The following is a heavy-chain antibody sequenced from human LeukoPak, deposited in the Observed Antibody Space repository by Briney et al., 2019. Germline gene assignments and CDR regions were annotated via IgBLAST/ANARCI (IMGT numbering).Heavy chain of an antibody. V-gene: IGHV4-34*01. CDR3: ARGYCSGGSCYPLKSIYYYYMDV. J-gene: IGHJ6*03. D-gene: IGHD2-15*01. CDR2: INHSGST. Sequence: SETLSLTCAAYGGSFSGYYWNWIRQPPGKGLEWIGEINHSGSTNYNPSLKSRVTISVDTSKNQFSLKVTSVTAADTAVYYCARGYCSGGSCYPLKSIYYYYMDVWGEGTTVTFSS. CDR1: GGSFSGYY.